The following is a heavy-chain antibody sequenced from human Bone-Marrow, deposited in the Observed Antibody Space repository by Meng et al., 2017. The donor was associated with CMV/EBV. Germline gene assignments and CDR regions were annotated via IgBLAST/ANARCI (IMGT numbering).Heavy chain of an antibody. D-gene: IGHD2-2*01. Sequence: SVKVSCKASGGTFSSYAISWVRQAPGQGLEWMGGIITIFGTANYAQKFQGRVTITTDESTSTAYMELSSLRSEDTAVYYCARDLRDIVVVPAARGGMDVWGQGTTVTVSS. V-gene: IGHV1-69*05. J-gene: IGHJ6*02. CDR3: ARDLRDIVVVPAARGGMDV. CDR1: GGTFSSYA. CDR2: IITIFGTA.